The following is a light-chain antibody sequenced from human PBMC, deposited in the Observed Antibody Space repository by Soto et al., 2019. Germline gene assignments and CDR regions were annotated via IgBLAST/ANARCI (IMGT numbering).Light chain of an antibody. CDR2: DDN. Sequence: SSELTQPPSVSGAPGQTARISCGGNNIGSKSVHCFQQKPGQAPVLVVYDDNDRPSGIPERFSGSNSGNTATLTISRVEAGDEADYYCQVWDSNSDHFVFGTGTKLTVL. CDR3: QVWDSNSDHFV. CDR1: NIGSKS. J-gene: IGLJ1*01. V-gene: IGLV3-21*02.